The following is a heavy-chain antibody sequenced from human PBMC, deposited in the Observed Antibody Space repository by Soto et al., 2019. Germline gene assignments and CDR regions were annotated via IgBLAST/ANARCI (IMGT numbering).Heavy chain of an antibody. CDR1: GFSFNTW. D-gene: IGHD5-12*01. Sequence: EVQLVESGGGVVQPGGSLRLSCEASGFSFNTWMHWVGQAPGKGLVWLSRINGDGSSLSYEDSVKGRFTVSRDNAKNTLYLQINSLTAEDTAVYYCTRGASGYGNFDYWGQGVLLTVSS. CDR3: TRGASGYGNFDY. V-gene: IGHV3-74*01. J-gene: IGHJ4*02. CDR2: INGDGSSL.